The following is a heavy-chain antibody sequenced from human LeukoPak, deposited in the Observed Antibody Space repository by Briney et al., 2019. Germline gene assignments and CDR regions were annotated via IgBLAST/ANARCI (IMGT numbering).Heavy chain of an antibody. CDR1: GYSISSGYY. D-gene: IGHD2-21*02. Sequence: SETLSLTCTVSGYSISSGYYWGWIRQPPGKGLEWIGSMHHSGSTYYNPSLKSRVTISVDTSKNQFSLKLSSVTAADTAVYYCARGVTPFDYWGQGTLVTVSS. CDR3: ARGVTPFDY. J-gene: IGHJ4*02. CDR2: MHHSGST. V-gene: IGHV4-38-2*02.